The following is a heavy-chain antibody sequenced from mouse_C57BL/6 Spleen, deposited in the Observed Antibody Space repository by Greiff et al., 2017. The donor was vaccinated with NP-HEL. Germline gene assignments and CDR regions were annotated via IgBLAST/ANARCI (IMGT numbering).Heavy chain of an antibody. V-gene: IGHV1-52*01. D-gene: IGHD1-1*01. CDR3: ARGPNYYGSRGYFDV. J-gene: IGHJ1*03. CDR2: IDPSDSET. CDR1: GYTFTSYW. Sequence: QVQLQQPGAELVRPGSSVKLSCKASGYTFTSYWMHWVKQRPIQGLEWIGNIDPSDSETHYNQKFKDKATLTVDKSSSTAYMQLSSLTSEDSAVYYCARGPNYYGSRGYFDVWGTGTTVTVSS.